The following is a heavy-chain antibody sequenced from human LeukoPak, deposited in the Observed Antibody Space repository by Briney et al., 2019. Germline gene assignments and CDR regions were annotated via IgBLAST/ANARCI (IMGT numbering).Heavy chain of an antibody. CDR1: GYMFSSYG. CDR2: ISAYNGNT. Sequence: ASVKVSCKASGYMFSSYGISWVRQAPGQGLEWMGWISAYNGNTNYAQKLQGRVTMTTDTSTTTAYMELTSLGSDDTAVYYCARVSRQFLNWLSPDYWGQGTLVTVSS. D-gene: IGHD3-3*01. CDR3: ARVSRQFLNWLSPDY. J-gene: IGHJ4*02. V-gene: IGHV1-18*01.